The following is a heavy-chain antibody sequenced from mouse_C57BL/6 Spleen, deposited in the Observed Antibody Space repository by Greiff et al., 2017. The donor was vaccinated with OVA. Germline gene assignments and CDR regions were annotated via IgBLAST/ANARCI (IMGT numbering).Heavy chain of an antibody. J-gene: IGHJ4*01. CDR3: ARGWNGNYVDYAMDY. D-gene: IGHD2-1*01. Sequence: LQESGAELVKPGASVKISCKASGYAFSSYWMNWVKQRPGKGLEWIGQIYPGDGDTNYNGKFKGKATLTADKSSSTAYMQLSSLTSEDSAVYFCARGWNGNYVDYAMDYWGQGTSVTVSS. CDR1: GYAFSSYW. V-gene: IGHV1-80*01. CDR2: IYPGDGDT.